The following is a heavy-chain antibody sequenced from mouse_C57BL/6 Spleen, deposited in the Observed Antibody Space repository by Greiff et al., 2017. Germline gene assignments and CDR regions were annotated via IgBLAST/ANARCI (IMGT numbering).Heavy chain of an antibody. CDR3: ASIYDGYPAWFAY. V-gene: IGHV1-80*01. Sequence: KQRPGKGLEWIGQIYPGDGDTNYNGKFKGKATLTADKSSSTAYMQLSSLTSEDSAVYFCASIYDGYPAWFAYWGQGTLVTVSA. D-gene: IGHD2-3*01. CDR2: IYPGDGDT. J-gene: IGHJ3*01.